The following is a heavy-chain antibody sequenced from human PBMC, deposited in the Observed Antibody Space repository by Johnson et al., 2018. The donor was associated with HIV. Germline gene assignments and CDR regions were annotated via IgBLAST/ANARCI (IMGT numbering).Heavy chain of an antibody. CDR3: AREMATIRGYAFDI. D-gene: IGHD5-24*01. CDR1: GFTVSSNY. Sequence: VQLVESGGGVVRPGGSLRLSCAASGFTVSSNYTSWVRQAPGKGLEWVSLIYSGGSTYYTDSVKGRFTISRDNSKNTLYLQMNSLRAEDTAVYYCAREMATIRGYAFDIWGQGTMVTVSS. V-gene: IGHV3-66*01. J-gene: IGHJ3*02. CDR2: IYSGGST.